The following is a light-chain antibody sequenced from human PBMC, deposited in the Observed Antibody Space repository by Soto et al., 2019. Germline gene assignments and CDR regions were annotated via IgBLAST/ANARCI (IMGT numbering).Light chain of an antibody. CDR2: DAS. Sequence: DIQITPFPSSLSASLGDKITITFQASQDISNYLNWYQQKLGKAPKLLIYDASNLETGVPSRFSGSGSGTDFTFTISSLQTEDIATYYCQQYSHLITFGQGTRLEIK. CDR3: QQYSHLIT. V-gene: IGKV1-33*01. CDR1: QDISNY. J-gene: IGKJ5*01.